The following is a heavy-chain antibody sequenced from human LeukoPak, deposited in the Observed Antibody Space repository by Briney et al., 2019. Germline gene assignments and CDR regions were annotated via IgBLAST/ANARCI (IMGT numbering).Heavy chain of an antibody. J-gene: IGHJ5*02. D-gene: IGHD2-2*01. Sequence: GGSLRLSCAASGFTFSTYWMTWVRQAPGKGLEWVANISPDGGVQSYVDSVKGRFSISRDNAKNSLYPQMHSLRAEDTAVYYCAGNLVAAAPGDAWGQGTLVTVSP. CDR2: ISPDGGVQ. V-gene: IGHV3-7*01. CDR1: GFTFSTYW. CDR3: AGNLVAAAPGDA.